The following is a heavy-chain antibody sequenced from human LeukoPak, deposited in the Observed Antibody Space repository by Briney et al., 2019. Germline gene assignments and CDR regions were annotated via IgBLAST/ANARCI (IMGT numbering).Heavy chain of an antibody. D-gene: IGHD3-9*01. J-gene: IGHJ4*02. V-gene: IGHV3-30*04. CDR2: ISYDRSNQ. CDR1: GFTFSNFA. CDR3: ARELTGYWQQY. Sequence: PGGSLRLSCAASGFTFSNFAMHWVRQAPGKGLEWVAIISYDRSNQYYADSVKGRFTISRDSSQNTLYLQMNSLRAEDTAVYYCARELTGYWQQYWGQGTLVTVSS.